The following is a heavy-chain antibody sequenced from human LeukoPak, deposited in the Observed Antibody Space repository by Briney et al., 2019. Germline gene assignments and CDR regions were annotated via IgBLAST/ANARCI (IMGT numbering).Heavy chain of an antibody. CDR3: ARGVTAAGHFDY. D-gene: IGHD6-13*01. CDR2: IYTSGST. CDR1: GGSLSSSSYY. V-gene: IGHV4-61*02. Sequence: SETLSLTCTISGGSLSSSSYYWSWIRQPAGKGLKWIGRIYTSGSTTYNPSLKSRVTISVDTSKNQFSLILSSVTATDTALYYCARGVTAAGHFDYWGQGTLVTVSS. J-gene: IGHJ4*02.